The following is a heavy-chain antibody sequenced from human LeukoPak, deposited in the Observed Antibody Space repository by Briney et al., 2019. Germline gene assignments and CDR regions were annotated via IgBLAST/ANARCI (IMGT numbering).Heavy chain of an antibody. CDR1: GDSVSSNSAS. Sequence: SHMLLLTYAISGDSVSSNSASWTWIRQSPSRGLEWLGRTYYRSKWYMAYAVSVKSRITINTDTSKKQFSLQLNSVTPEDNAVYYCARDQNGDVAFDIWGQGTMVTVSS. V-gene: IGHV6-1*01. CDR3: ARDQNGDVAFDI. D-gene: IGHD7-27*01. CDR2: TYYRSKWYM. J-gene: IGHJ3*02.